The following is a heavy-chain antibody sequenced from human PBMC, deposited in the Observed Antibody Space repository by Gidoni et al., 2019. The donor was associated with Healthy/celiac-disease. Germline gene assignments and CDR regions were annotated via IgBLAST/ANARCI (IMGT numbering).Heavy chain of an antibody. CDR1: GFTFSRYA. CDR3: AKDQKNYDILTGYYRPYGMDV. V-gene: IGHV3-23*01. Sequence: EVQLLESGGGLVQPGGSLRLSCAASGFTFSRYAMSWVRQAPGKGLEWVSAISGSGGSTYYADSVKGRFTISRDNSKNTLYLQMNSLRAEDTAVYYCAKDQKNYDILTGYYRPYGMDVWGQGTTVTVSS. D-gene: IGHD3-9*01. J-gene: IGHJ6*02. CDR2: ISGSGGST.